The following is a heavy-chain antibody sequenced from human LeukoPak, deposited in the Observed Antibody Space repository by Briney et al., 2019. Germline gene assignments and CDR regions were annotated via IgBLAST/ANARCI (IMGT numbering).Heavy chain of an antibody. Sequence: SETLSLTCAVSGYPISSSYYWGWIRQPPGKGLEWIATIYHSGSTHYNPSLKSRVTLSVDTSKNQFSLKLRSVTAADTAVYYCASLPSNTVTHDYWGQGTLVTVSS. CDR1: GYPISSSYY. CDR2: IYHSGST. J-gene: IGHJ4*02. V-gene: IGHV4-38-2*01. CDR3: ASLPSNTVTHDY. D-gene: IGHD4-11*01.